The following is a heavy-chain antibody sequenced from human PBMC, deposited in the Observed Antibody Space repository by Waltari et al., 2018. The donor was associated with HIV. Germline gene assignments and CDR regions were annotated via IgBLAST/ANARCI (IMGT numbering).Heavy chain of an antibody. CDR3: ARGRNMIRGKYYYYYGMDV. V-gene: IGHV1-8*01. D-gene: IGHD3-10*01. CDR2: MNPNSGNT. CDR1: GYTSTRYH. J-gene: IGHJ6*02. Sequence: QAQLVQSVAEVKKPGASVKVACKVSGYTSTRYHIIWVRQATGQGLEWMGWMNPNSGNTGYAQKFQGRVTMTSNTSISTAYMELNSLRSEDTAVYYCARGRNMIRGKYYYYYGMDVWGQGTTVTVSS.